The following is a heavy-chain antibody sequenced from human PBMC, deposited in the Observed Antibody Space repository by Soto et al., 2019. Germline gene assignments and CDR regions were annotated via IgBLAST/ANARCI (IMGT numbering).Heavy chain of an antibody. CDR2: ISAYNGNT. CDR1: GYTLTSYG. V-gene: IGHV1-18*04. D-gene: IGHD3-3*01. CDR3: ARRPRIIAEWLEY. Sequence: GVSVKVSFKASGYTLTSYGISWVRQPPGQGPEWMGWISAYNGNTNYAQKLQGRVTMPTDTSTSTAYMELRSLRSDDTAGYYCARRPRIIAEWLEYWCQGTLVNISS. J-gene: IGHJ4*02.